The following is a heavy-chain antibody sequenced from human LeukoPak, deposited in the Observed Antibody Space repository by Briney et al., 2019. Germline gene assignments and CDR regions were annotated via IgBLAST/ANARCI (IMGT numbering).Heavy chain of an antibody. CDR1: GFTFSSYA. D-gene: IGHD3-22*01. Sequence: GSLRLSCAASGFTFSSYAMSWVRQAPGKGLEWVSVIYSGGSTYYADSVKGRFTISRDNSKNTLYLQMNSLRAEDTAVYYCAGEYYYDSSGSPYWGQGTLVTVSS. V-gene: IGHV3-66*01. CDR2: IYSGGST. J-gene: IGHJ4*02. CDR3: AGEYYYDSSGSPY.